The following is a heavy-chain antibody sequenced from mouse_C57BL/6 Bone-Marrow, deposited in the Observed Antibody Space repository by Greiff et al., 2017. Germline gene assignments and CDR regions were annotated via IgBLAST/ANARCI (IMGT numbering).Heavy chain of an antibody. CDR3: ARWGREAWFAY. CDR2: IYPGDGDT. Sequence: QVQLQQSGAELVKPGASVKISCKASGYAFSGYWMHWVKQRPGKGLEWIGQIYPGDGDTNYKGKFKGQATLTADKSSSTAYMQLSSLTSEDSAVYFCARWGREAWFAYWGQGTLVTVSA. J-gene: IGHJ3*01. CDR1: GYAFSGYW. V-gene: IGHV1-80*01.